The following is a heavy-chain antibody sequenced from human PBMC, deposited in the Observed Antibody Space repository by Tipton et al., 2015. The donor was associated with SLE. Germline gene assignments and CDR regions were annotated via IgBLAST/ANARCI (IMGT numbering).Heavy chain of an antibody. J-gene: IGHJ4*02. V-gene: IGHV4-34*01. CDR2: INHSGST. CDR1: GGSFSGYY. D-gene: IGHD3-3*01. Sequence: TLSLTCTVSGGSFSGYYWSWIRQPPGKGLEWIGEINHSGSTNYNPSLKSRVTIFVDTSKNQFSLKLSSVTAADTAVYYCARGWDYDFWRGYADYWGQGTLVTVSS. CDR3: ARGWDYDFWRGYADY.